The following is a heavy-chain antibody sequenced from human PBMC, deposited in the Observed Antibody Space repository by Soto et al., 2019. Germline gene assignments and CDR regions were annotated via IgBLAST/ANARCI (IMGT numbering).Heavy chain of an antibody. CDR2: IYWDDDK. Sequence: QITLNESGPTVVKPAETLTLTCTFSGFSLTTSGVGVGWIRQSPGKAPEWPALIYWDDDKRYSASLKIRLTIDKDTSKNPMVMDMASVDPAVTASCYCAHEMLGTDFGLVSTTAIYFDFWGQGTPVVVSS. D-gene: IGHD1-1*01. J-gene: IGHJ4*02. CDR3: AHEMLGTDFGLVSTTAIYFDF. V-gene: IGHV2-5*02. CDR1: GFSLTTSGVG.